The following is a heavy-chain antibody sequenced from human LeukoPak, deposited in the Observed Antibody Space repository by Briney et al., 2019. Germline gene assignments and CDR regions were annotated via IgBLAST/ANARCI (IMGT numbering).Heavy chain of an antibody. CDR1: GGYIISRSHY. CDR2: VYHSGNT. V-gene: IGHV4-39*01. CDR3: ARHHAEILVPND. D-gene: IGHD1-1*01. J-gene: IGHJ4*02. Sequence: SETLSLTCTVSGGYIISRSHYWGWIRQPPGKGLEWIGSVYHSGNTYYNPSLKTRATISIDTPTSKNQFSLTLSSVTAADTAVYYCARHHAEILVPNDWGQGTLVTASS.